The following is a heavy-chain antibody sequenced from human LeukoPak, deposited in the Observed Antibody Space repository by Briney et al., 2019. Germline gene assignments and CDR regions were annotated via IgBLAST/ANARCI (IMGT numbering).Heavy chain of an antibody. CDR2: INRSGDYT. CDR1: DFSFSSHS. Sequence: RTGESLGLSCAASDFSFSSHSMNWVHQAPGKGLEWVSTINRSGDYTCYADSVKGRFTISRDNAKNSLYLQVNSLRAEDTAVYYCARDGMITAYAFDIWGQGTMVTVSS. D-gene: IGHD3-16*01. J-gene: IGHJ3*02. V-gene: IGHV3-21*01. CDR3: ARDGMITAYAFDI.